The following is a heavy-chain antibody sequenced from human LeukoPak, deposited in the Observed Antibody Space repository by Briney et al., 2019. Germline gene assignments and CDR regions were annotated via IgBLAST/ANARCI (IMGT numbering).Heavy chain of an antibody. CDR3: ARDPRSGWTADNWFDP. J-gene: IGHJ5*02. D-gene: IGHD6-19*01. CDR2: ISSSSSYI. Sequence: PGRSLRLSCAASGFTFSSYGMHWVRQAPGKGLEWVSSISSSSSYIYYADSVKGRFTISRDNAKNSLYLQMNSLRAEDTAVYYCARDPRSGWTADNWFDPWGQGALVTVSS. CDR1: GFTFSSYG. V-gene: IGHV3-21*01.